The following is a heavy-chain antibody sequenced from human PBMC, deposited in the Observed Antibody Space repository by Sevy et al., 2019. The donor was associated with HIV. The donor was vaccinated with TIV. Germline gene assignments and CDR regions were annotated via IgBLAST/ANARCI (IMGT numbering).Heavy chain of an antibody. D-gene: IGHD3-3*01. CDR2: ISSGSGYI. CDR3: ARDKTILEGRYGMDV. V-gene: IGHV3-21*01. J-gene: IGHJ6*02. Sequence: GGSLRLSCAASGFSFSDYNMNWVRQAPGKGLEWVSFISSGSGYIYYADSMKGRFTISRDNAKNSLYLQLNSLRAEDTAVYYGARDKTILEGRYGMDVWGQGTTVTVSS. CDR1: GFSFSDYN.